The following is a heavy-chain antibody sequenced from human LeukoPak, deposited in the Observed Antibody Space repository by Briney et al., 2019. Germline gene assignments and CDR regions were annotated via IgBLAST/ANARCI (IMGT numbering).Heavy chain of an antibody. CDR3: ANSRLGELDS. Sequence: GGSLRLSYAASGFTFSDYWMTWVRQVPGKGLEWVANIKQDGGVKYYVDSVRGRFTISRDNAKNSLFLQMNSLRAEDTAVYFCANSRLGELDSWGQGTLVTVSS. CDR1: GFTFSDYW. V-gene: IGHV3-7*01. J-gene: IGHJ4*02. D-gene: IGHD3-9*01. CDR2: IKQDGGVK.